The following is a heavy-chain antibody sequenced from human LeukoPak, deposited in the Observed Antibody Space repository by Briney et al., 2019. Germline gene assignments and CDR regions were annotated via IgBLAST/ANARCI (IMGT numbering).Heavy chain of an antibody. J-gene: IGHJ4*02. D-gene: IGHD2-21*01. CDR1: GFTFSSYS. CDR3: AKFHCDCEGYYYFDS. Sequence: PGGSLRLSCAASGFTFSSYSMSWVRRAPGKGLEWVSAVCGGRGNTYYADTVKGRFTISRDNSKNMLYLQMNSLRAEDTAVYYCAKFHCDCEGYYYFDSWGQGILVTVSS. CDR2: VCGGRGNT. V-gene: IGHV3-23*01.